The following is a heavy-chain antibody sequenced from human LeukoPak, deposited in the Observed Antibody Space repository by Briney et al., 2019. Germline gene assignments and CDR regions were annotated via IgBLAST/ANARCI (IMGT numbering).Heavy chain of an antibody. CDR1: GFTFSSHW. Sequence: GGSLRLSCAASGFTFSSHWMHWVRHAPGKGLVWVSRINTDGSSTSYADSVKGRFTISRDNAKNTLYLQMNSLRAEDTAVYYCARECRDYGNYIDYWGQGTLVTVSS. V-gene: IGHV3-74*01. J-gene: IGHJ4*02. CDR2: INTDGSST. D-gene: IGHD4-17*01. CDR3: ARECRDYGNYIDY.